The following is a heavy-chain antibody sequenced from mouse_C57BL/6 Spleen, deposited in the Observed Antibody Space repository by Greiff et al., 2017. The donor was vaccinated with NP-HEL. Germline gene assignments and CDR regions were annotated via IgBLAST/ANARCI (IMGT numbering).Heavy chain of an antibody. CDR3: ARRANWVYFDY. CDR1: GYTFTSYR. J-gene: IGHJ2*01. CDR2: IHPNSGST. V-gene: IGHV1-64*01. Sequence: VQLQQPGAELVKPGASVKLSCKASGYTFTSYRMHWVKQRPGQGLEWIGMIHPNSGSTNYNEKFKSKATLTVDKSSSTAYMQLSSLTSEDSAVYYCARRANWVYFDYWGQGTTLTVSS. D-gene: IGHD4-1*01.